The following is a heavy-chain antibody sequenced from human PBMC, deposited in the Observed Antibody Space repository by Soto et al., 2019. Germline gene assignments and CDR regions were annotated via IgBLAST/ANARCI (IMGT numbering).Heavy chain of an antibody. J-gene: IGHJ6*02. CDR3: ATSTLGGYYYGMDV. Sequence: GSLRLSCTASGFTFTTYTMNWVRQTPGKGLEWVSSISSSSSYIYSADSVKGRFTVSRDNAKNSLYLQMNSLRADDTAVYYCATSTLGGYYYGMDVWGQGTTVTVS. CDR2: ISSSSSYI. CDR1: GFTFTTYT. V-gene: IGHV3-21*01.